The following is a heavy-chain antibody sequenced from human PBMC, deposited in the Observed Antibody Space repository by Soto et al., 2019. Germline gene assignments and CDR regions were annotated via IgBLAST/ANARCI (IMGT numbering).Heavy chain of an antibody. CDR3: AAFDPGPMGFDP. Sequence: GASVKVSCKASGFTFSSSAVQWVRQARGQRLEWMGKIVVGSGNTNYAQKFQERVTITRDMSTSTAYMELSSLRSEDTAFYYCAAFDPGPMGFDPWGQGTLVTVSS. D-gene: IGHD3-9*01. CDR1: GFTFSSSA. CDR2: IVVGSGNT. J-gene: IGHJ5*02. V-gene: IGHV1-58*01.